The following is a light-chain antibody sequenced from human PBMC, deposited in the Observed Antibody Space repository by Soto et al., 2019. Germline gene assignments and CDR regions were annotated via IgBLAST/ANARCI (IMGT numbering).Light chain of an antibody. J-gene: IGLJ2*01. CDR3: SSYTSSSTFV. V-gene: IGLV2-14*01. CDR2: DVS. CDR1: SSDVGGYNY. Sequence: QSALTQPASVSGSPGQSITISCTGTSSDVGGYNYVSWYQQHPGKAPKLMIYDVSNRPSGGSNRFSGSKSGNTASLTISGLQAEDEADYYCSSYTSSSTFVFGGGTKLTVL.